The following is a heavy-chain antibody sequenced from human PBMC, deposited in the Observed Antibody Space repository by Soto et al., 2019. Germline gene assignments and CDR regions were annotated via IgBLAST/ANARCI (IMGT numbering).Heavy chain of an antibody. Sequence: QVQLVQSGAEVKKPGSSVKVSCKASGGTFSSYTISWVRQAPGQGLEWMGRIIPILGIANYAQKFQGRVTITADKSTSTAYMELSSLRSEDTAVYYCARGAGYSSSWPPVTFDYWGQGTLVTVSS. J-gene: IGHJ4*02. CDR2: IIPILGIA. D-gene: IGHD6-13*01. V-gene: IGHV1-69*02. CDR3: ARGAGYSSSWPPVTFDY. CDR1: GGTFSSYT.